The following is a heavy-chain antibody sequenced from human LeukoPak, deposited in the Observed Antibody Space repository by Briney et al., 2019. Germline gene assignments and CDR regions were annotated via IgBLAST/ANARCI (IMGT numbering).Heavy chain of an antibody. CDR1: VFTFSSYE. Sequence: GGSLRLSCAASVFTFSSYEMNWVRQAPGKGLEWVSYISSSGSTIYYADSVKGRFTISRDNAKNSLYLQMNSLRAEDTAVYYCARDDGRVAAFDIWGQGTMVTVSS. D-gene: IGHD5-24*01. CDR3: ARDDGRVAAFDI. J-gene: IGHJ3*02. V-gene: IGHV3-48*03. CDR2: ISSSGSTI.